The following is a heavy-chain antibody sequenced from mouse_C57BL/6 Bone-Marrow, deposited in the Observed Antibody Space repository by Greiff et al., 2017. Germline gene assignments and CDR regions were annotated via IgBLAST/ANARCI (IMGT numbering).Heavy chain of an antibody. CDR3: ARLDGYHWYVDV. CDR2: IDPSASYT. Sequence: QVQLQQPGAELVKPGASVKLSCKASGYTFTSYWMQWVKQRPGQGLEWIGEIDPSASYTNYNQKFKGKATLTVDTSSSTAYMQLSSLTSEDSAVYYCARLDGYHWYVDVWGTGTTVTVSS. CDR1: GYTFTSYW. V-gene: IGHV1-50*01. D-gene: IGHD2-3*01. J-gene: IGHJ1*03.